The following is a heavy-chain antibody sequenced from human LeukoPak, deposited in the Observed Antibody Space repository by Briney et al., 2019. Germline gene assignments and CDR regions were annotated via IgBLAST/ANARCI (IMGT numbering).Heavy chain of an antibody. D-gene: IGHD3-22*01. J-gene: IGHJ4*02. CDR3: ARDFLSYYDSSGYSALDY. V-gene: IGHV3-11*04. CDR2: ISSSGSTI. CDR1: GFTFSDYY. Sequence: GGSLRLSCAASGFTFSDYYMSWIRQAPGKGLEWVSYISSSGSTIYYADSVKGRFTISRANAKNSLYLQMNSLRAEDTAVYYCARDFLSYYDSSGYSALDYWGQGTLVTVSS.